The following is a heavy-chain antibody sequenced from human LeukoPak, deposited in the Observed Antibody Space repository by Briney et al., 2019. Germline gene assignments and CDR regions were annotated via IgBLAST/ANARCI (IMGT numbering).Heavy chain of an antibody. J-gene: IGHJ4*02. CDR3: ARDRIPEYYYDSTGCHFDF. CDR2: INPNSGGT. Sequence: ASVKVSCKASGYTFSGYYMHWVRQAPGQGLEWMGWINPNSGGTNYAQKFQGRVIMTRDTSISTAYMELSRLRYDDTAVYYCARDRIPEYYYDSTGCHFDFWGQGTLVTVSS. V-gene: IGHV1-2*02. CDR1: GYTFSGYY. D-gene: IGHD3-22*01.